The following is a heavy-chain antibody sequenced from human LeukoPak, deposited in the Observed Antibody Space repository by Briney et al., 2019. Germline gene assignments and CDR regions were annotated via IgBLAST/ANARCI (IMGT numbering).Heavy chain of an antibody. Sequence: SETLSLTCTVSGGSISSYYWSCIRQPPGKGLEWIGYIYYSGSTNYNPSLKSRVTISVDTSKNQFSLKLSSVTAADTAVYYCARSIVVVTAIDYWGQGTLVTVSS. CDR1: GGSISSYY. CDR2: IYYSGST. D-gene: IGHD2-21*02. J-gene: IGHJ4*02. V-gene: IGHV4-59*08. CDR3: ARSIVVVTAIDY.